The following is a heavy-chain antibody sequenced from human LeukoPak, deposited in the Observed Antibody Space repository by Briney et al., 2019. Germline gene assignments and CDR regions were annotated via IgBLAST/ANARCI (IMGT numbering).Heavy chain of an antibody. Sequence: ASVKVSCKVSGYTLTELSMHWVRQAPGKGLEWMGGFDPEDGETIYAQKFQGRVTTTEDTSTDTAYMELSSLRSEDTAVYYCATGIPYYYGSGSYYNVMWYWGQGTLVTVSS. CDR2: FDPEDGET. CDR3: ATGIPYYYGSGSYYNVMWY. V-gene: IGHV1-24*01. D-gene: IGHD3-10*01. CDR1: GYTLTELS. J-gene: IGHJ4*02.